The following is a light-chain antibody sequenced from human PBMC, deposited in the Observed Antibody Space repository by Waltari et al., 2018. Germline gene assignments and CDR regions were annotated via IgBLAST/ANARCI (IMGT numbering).Light chain of an antibody. CDR2: GAS. CDR1: KSVSSN. CDR3: QQYNNWPSVT. Sequence: EIVMPQSPATLSVSPGERATLSCRASKSVSSNLAWYPQKPGQAPRPRIYGASTRATGIPARFSGSGSGTEFTLTISSLQSEDFAVYYCQQYNNWPSVTFGQGTKLEIK. J-gene: IGKJ2*01. V-gene: IGKV3-15*01.